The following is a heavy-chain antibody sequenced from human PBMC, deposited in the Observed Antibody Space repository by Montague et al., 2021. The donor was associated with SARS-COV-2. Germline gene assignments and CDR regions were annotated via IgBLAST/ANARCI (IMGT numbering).Heavy chain of an antibody. J-gene: IGHJ4*02. Sequence: PALVKPTQTLTPTCTFSGFSLSTSGMCVSWIRQPPGKALERLTLIDWDDDKYYSTSLKTRLTISKDTSKNQVVLTMTNMDPVDTATYYCARSYGTTVVTRAFDYWGQGTLVTVSS. CDR2: IDWDDDK. D-gene: IGHD4-23*01. CDR3: ARSYGTTVVTRAFDY. V-gene: IGHV2-70*01. CDR1: GFSLSTSGMC.